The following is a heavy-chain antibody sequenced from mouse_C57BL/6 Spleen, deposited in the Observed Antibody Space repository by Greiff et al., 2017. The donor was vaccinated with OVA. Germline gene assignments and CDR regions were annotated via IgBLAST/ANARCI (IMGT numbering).Heavy chain of an antibody. Sequence: QVQLQQSGAELVMPGASVKLSCKASGYTFTSYWMHRVKQRPGQGLEWIGEIDPSDSYTNYNQKFKGKSTLTVDKSSSTAYMQLSSLTSEDSAVYYCARGHYYGSSLYAMDYWGQGTSVTVSS. CDR1: GYTFTSYW. D-gene: IGHD1-1*01. J-gene: IGHJ4*01. CDR2: IDPSDSYT. CDR3: ARGHYYGSSLYAMDY. V-gene: IGHV1-69*01.